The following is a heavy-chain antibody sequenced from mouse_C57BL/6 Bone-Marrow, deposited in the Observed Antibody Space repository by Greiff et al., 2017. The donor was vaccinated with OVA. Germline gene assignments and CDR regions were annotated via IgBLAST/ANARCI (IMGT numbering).Heavy chain of an antibody. Sequence: AQLQQPGAELVKPGASVKLSCKASGYTFTSYWMQWVKQRPGQGLEWIGEIDPSDSYTNYNQKLKGKATLTVDTSSSTAYMQLSSLTSEDSAVYYCARELLRYWGQGTTLTVSS. CDR1: GYTFTSYW. D-gene: IGHD1-1*01. CDR2: IDPSDSYT. CDR3: ARELLRY. J-gene: IGHJ2*01. V-gene: IGHV1-50*01.